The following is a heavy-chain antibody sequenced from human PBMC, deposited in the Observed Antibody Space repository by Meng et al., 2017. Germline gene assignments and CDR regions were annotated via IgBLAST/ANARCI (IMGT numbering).Heavy chain of an antibody. V-gene: IGHV1-2*06. D-gene: IGHD3-9*01. Sequence: ASVKVSCKASGYAFTGYYMHWVRQAPGQGLEWMGRINPNSGGTNYAQKFQGRVTMTRDTSISTAYMELSRLRSDDTAVYYCARGLRYFDWLSSDAFDIWGQGTMVTVSS. CDR3: ARGLRYFDWLSSDAFDI. CDR2: INPNSGGT. CDR1: GYAFTGYY. J-gene: IGHJ3*02.